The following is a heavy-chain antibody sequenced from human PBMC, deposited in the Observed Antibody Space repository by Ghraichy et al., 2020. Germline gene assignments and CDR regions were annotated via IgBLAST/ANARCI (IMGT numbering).Heavy chain of an antibody. CDR3: ARVDCSGGSCYSQNWFDP. CDR2: IIPIFGTA. J-gene: IGHJ5*02. CDR1: GGTFSSYA. V-gene: IGHV1-69*13. Sequence: SVKVSCKASGGTFSSYAISWVRQAPGQGLEWMGGIIPIFGTANYAQKFQGRVTITADESTSTAYMELSSLRSEDTAVYYCARVDCSGGSCYSQNWFDPWSQGTLVTVSS. D-gene: IGHD2-15*01.